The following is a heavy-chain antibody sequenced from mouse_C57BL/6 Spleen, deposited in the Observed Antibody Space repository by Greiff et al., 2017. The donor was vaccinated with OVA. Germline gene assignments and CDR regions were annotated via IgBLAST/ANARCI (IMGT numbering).Heavy chain of an antibody. Sequence: DVQLVESGGGLVKPGGSLKLSCAASGFTFSSYAMSWVRQTPEKRLEWVATISDGGSYTYYPDNVKGRFTISRDNAKNNLYLQMSHLKSEDTAMYYCARDRRTGTLDYWGQGTTLTVSS. J-gene: IGHJ2*01. CDR2: ISDGGSYT. CDR3: ARDRRTGTLDY. D-gene: IGHD4-1*01. CDR1: GFTFSSYA. V-gene: IGHV5-4*01.